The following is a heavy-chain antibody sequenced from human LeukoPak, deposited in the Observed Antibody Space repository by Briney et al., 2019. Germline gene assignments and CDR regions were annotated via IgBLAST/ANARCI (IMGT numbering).Heavy chain of an antibody. D-gene: IGHD2-15*01. CDR3: ARDPSSFPFNY. CDR1: GGSISSGSYY. CDR2: IYTSGST. V-gene: IGHV4-61*02. Sequence: SETLSLTCTVSGGSISSGSYYWSWIRQPAGKGLEWIGRIYTSGSTNYNPSLKSRVTISVDTSKNQFSLKLSSVTAADTAVYYCARDPSSFPFNYWGQGTLVTVSS. J-gene: IGHJ4*02.